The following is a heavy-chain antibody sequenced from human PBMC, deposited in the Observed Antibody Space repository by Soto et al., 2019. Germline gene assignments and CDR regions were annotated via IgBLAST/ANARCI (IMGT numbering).Heavy chain of an antibody. Sequence: EVQLVESGGGLVKPGGSLRLSCAGSGFTFSSYKINWVRQAPGKGLEWVSSIGSSDIYTYYADSLKGRLIISRDNANNSVYLQINSLRAEDTAVYYRARDQVGMDVWGQGTPVTVSS. J-gene: IGHJ6*02. V-gene: IGHV3-21*02. CDR2: IGSSDIYT. CDR3: ARDQVGMDV. CDR1: GFTFSSYK.